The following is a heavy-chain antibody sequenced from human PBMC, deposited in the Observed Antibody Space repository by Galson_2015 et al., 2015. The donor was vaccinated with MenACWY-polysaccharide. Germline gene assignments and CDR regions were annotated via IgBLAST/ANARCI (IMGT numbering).Heavy chain of an antibody. J-gene: IGHJ4*02. D-gene: IGHD2-15*01. CDR1: GFTFDNAW. CDR2: IKRKTDGGTT. Sequence: SLRLSCAASGFTFDNAWMSWVRQAPGKGLEWVGRIKRKTDGGTTDYAAPVRGRFTISRDDSKNTLFLQMNNLKSEDTAVYYCTTDGCGGGSCYSPGCWGQGTLVTVSS. V-gene: IGHV3-15*01. CDR3: TTDGCGGGSCYSPGC.